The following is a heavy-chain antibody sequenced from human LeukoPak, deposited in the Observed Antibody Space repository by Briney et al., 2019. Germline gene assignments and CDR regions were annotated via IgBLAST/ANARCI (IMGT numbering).Heavy chain of an antibody. V-gene: IGHV3-30*18. J-gene: IGHJ4*02. CDR2: ISYDGSNK. D-gene: IGHD2-2*01. Sequence: GGSLRLSCAASGFTFSSYGMHWVRQAPGKGLEWVAVISYDGSNKYYADSVKGRFTISRDNSKNTLYLQMNSLRAEDTAVYYCAKDSRDCSSTCCYQDYWGQGTLVTVSS. CDR1: GFTFSSYG. CDR3: AKDSRDCSSTCCYQDY.